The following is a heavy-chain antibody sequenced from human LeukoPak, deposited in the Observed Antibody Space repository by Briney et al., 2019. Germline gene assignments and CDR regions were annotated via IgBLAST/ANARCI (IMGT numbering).Heavy chain of an antibody. CDR1: GFTFSSYA. Sequence: GRSLRLSCAASGFTFSSYAMHWVRQAPGKGLEWVAVISYDGSNKYYAGSVKGRFTISRDNSKNTLYLQMNSLRAEDTAVYYCARDLFVNSYYDSSGYSPPYYYYGMDVWGQGTTVTVSS. J-gene: IGHJ6*02. V-gene: IGHV3-30*04. CDR2: ISYDGSNK. CDR3: ARDLFVNSYYDSSGYSPPYYYYGMDV. D-gene: IGHD3-22*01.